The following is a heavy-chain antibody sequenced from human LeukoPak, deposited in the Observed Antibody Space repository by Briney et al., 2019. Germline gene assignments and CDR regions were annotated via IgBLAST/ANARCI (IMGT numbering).Heavy chain of an antibody. V-gene: IGHV4-59*12. CDR1: GGSISSYY. Sequence: PSETLSLTCTVSGGSISSYYWSWIRQPPGKGLEWIGYIYYSGSTNYNPSLKSRVTISVDTSKNQFSLKLSSVTAADTAVYYCARVARPARFDYWGQGTLVTVSS. J-gene: IGHJ4*02. CDR3: ARVARPARFDY. D-gene: IGHD1-14*01. CDR2: IYYSGST.